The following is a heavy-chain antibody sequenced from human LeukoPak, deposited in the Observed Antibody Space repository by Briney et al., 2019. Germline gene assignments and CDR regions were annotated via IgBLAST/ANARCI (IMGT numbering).Heavy chain of an antibody. CDR1: VHPINLSSYH. V-gene: IGHV4-39*01. CDR3: ARHVEKWGWNG. J-gene: IGHJ4*02. D-gene: IGHD1-26*01. Sequence: SEPLTLLCTLSVHPINLSSYHGRRSRRPPGKGVEWMGSIYYSGSTYYNPSLKSRVTISVDPSKNQISLRLSSVTAADPAMYYCARHVEKWGWNGWGQGALGTVSS. CDR2: IYYSGST.